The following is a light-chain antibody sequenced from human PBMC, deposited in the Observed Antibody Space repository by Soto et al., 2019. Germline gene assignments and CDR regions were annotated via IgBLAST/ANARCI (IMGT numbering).Light chain of an antibody. V-gene: IGKV3-20*01. CDR2: GAS. J-gene: IGKJ1*01. CDR1: QSVSSSY. Sequence: EIVLTQSPGTLALYPGERATLSCRASQSVSSSYSAWYQQKPGQAPRLLIYGASSRATGIPDRFSGSGSGTDFPLTISRLEPEDFAVYYCQQYGSSPQTFGQGTKVDIK. CDR3: QQYGSSPQT.